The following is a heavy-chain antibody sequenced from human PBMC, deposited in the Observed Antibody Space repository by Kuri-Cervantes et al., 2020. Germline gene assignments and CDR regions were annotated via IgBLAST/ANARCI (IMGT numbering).Heavy chain of an antibody. Sequence: ASVKVSCKASGYTFTSYGISWVRQAPGQGLEWMGWISAYNGNTNYAQKLQGRVTTTTDTSTSTAYMELRSLRSDDTAVYYCARDGDLTGYYWDYYGMDVWGQGTTVTVSS. CDR2: ISAYNGNT. J-gene: IGHJ6*02. CDR1: GYTFTSYG. V-gene: IGHV1-18*01. D-gene: IGHD3-9*01. CDR3: ARDGDLTGYYWDYYGMDV.